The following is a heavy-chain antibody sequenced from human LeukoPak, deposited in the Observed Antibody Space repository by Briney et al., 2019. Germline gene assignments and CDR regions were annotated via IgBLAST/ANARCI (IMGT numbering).Heavy chain of an antibody. CDR2: INTSGST. V-gene: IGHV4-4*07. CDR1: GGSISSYY. D-gene: IGHD2-2*01. Sequence: SSETLSLTCTVSGGSISSYYWTWIRQSAGKGLEWIGRINTSGSTNYNPSLRSRVTMSVNTSKNQFSLNLTSVTAADTAVYYCARERHCSSTSCYLHYFDYWGQGTLVTVSS. J-gene: IGHJ4*02. CDR3: ARERHCSSTSCYLHYFDY.